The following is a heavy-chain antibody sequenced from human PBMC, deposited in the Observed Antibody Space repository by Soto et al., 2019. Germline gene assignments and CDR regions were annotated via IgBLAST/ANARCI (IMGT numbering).Heavy chain of an antibody. CDR2: ISYDGSNK. Sequence: GGSLRLSCAASGVTFSSYGMHWVRQAPGKGLEWVAVISYDGSNKYYADSVKGRFTISRDNSKNTLYLQMNSLRAEDTAVYYCARGYGYYDSSGTRKFDYWGQGTLVPVAS. D-gene: IGHD3-22*01. V-gene: IGHV3-30*03. CDR3: ARGYGYYDSSGTRKFDY. J-gene: IGHJ4*02. CDR1: GVTFSSYG.